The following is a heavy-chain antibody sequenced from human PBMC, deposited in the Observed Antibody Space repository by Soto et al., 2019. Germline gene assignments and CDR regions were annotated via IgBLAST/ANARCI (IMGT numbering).Heavy chain of an antibody. D-gene: IGHD6-13*01. CDR1: GFTFSSYS. Sequence: EVQLVESGGGLVKPGGSLRLSCAASGFTFSSYSMNWVRQAPGKGLEWVSSISSSSSYIYYADSVKGRFTTSRDNAKNSLYLQMNSLRAEDTAVYYCARDCSSSWYEGCNYYYGMDVWGQGTTVTVSS. CDR3: ARDCSSSWYEGCNYYYGMDV. CDR2: ISSSSSYI. J-gene: IGHJ6*02. V-gene: IGHV3-21*01.